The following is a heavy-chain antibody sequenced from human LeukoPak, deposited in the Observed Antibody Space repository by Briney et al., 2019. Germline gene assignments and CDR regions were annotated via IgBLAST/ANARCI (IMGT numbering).Heavy chain of an antibody. Sequence: GASVKVSCKASGYTFSGYGSSWVRQAPGQGLEWMGWISAYNGNTKYAQKYQGRVTMTTDTSTSTAYMELRSLRSDDTAVYYCARGAGSYGDYSHWLGYWGQGTLVTVSS. CDR1: GYTFSGYG. J-gene: IGHJ4*02. CDR2: ISAYNGNT. V-gene: IGHV1-18*01. CDR3: ARGAGSYGDYSHWLGY. D-gene: IGHD4-17*01.